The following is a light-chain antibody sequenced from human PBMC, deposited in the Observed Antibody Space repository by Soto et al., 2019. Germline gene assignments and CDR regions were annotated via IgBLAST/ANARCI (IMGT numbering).Light chain of an antibody. CDR3: QQYNEWPPLT. CDR1: QSVRSH. J-gene: IGKJ5*01. V-gene: IGKV3-15*01. Sequence: EMLMLQSPATLSVSPGERATLSCNISQSVRSHLAEYQPRPGLPPRLVIYAASTRATGIPDRFSGSVSGTEFTLTISSLQSEDFAVYYRQQYNEWPPLTFGQGSKLEIK. CDR2: AAS.